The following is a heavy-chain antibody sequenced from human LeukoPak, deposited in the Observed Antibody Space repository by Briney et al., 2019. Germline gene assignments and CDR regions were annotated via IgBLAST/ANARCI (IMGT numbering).Heavy chain of an antibody. CDR1: GFTFSSYS. Sequence: GSLRLSCAASGFTFSSYSMNWVRQAPGKGLEWVSYISSSSSTIYYADSVKGRFTISRDDAKNSLHLQMNSLRAEDTALYYCAKGYCSSTSCTPDYWGQGTLVTVSS. CDR2: ISSSSSTI. J-gene: IGHJ4*02. V-gene: IGHV3-48*04. D-gene: IGHD2-2*01. CDR3: AKGYCSSTSCTPDY.